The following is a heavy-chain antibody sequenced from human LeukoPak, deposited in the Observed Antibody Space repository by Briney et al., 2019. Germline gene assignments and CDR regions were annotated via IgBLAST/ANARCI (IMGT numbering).Heavy chain of an antibody. D-gene: IGHD4-17*01. V-gene: IGHV4-59*01. Sequence: SETLSLTCTVSGGSISSYYWNWIRQPPGKGLEWIGYIYYSGTTNYNPSLKSRVSMSVDTSKNQFSLKLSSVTAADTAVYYCARLHGDFYWYFDLWGRGTLVTVSP. CDR2: IYYSGTT. J-gene: IGHJ2*01. CDR1: GGSISSYY. CDR3: ARLHGDFYWYFDL.